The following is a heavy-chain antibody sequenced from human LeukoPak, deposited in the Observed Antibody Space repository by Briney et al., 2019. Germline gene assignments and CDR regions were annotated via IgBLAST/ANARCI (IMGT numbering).Heavy chain of an antibody. Sequence: SGGSLRLSCAASGFTFRDAWMTWVCQAPGKGLEWVGFIRSKAYGGTTEYAASVKGRFTISRDDSKSIAYLQMNSLKTEDTAVYYCTRDQGSYYYYYGMDVWGQGTTVTVSS. CDR3: TRDQGSYYYYYGMDV. D-gene: IGHD3-10*01. CDR1: GFTFRDAW. J-gene: IGHJ6*02. V-gene: IGHV3-49*04. CDR2: IRSKAYGGTT.